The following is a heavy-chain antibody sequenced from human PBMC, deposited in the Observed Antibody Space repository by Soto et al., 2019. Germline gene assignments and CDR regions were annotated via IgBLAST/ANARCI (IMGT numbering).Heavy chain of an antibody. CDR1: GGSISSYY. J-gene: IGHJ4*02. CDR3: AVYSSSWGGNFDY. V-gene: IGHV4-59*01. Sequence: SETLSLTCTVSGGSISSYYWSWIRQPPGKGLEWIGYIYYSGSTNYNPSLKSRVTISVDTSKNQFSLKLSSVTAADTAVYYCAVYSSSWGGNFDYWGQGTLVTVSS. CDR2: IYYSGST. D-gene: IGHD6-13*01.